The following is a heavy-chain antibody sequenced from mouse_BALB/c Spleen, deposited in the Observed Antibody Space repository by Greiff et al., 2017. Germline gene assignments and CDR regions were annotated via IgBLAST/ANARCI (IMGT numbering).Heavy chain of an antibody. CDR2: ISYSGST. Sequence: EVQLQESGPGLVKPSQSLSLTCTVTGYSITSDYAWNWIRQFPGNKLEWMGYISYSGSTSYNPSLKSRISITRDTSKNQFFLQLHSVTTEDTATYYCARQLWLRGGYAMDYWGQGTSVTVSA. J-gene: IGHJ4*01. CDR3: ARQLWLRGGYAMDY. CDR1: GYSITSDYA. V-gene: IGHV3-2*02. D-gene: IGHD3-1*01.